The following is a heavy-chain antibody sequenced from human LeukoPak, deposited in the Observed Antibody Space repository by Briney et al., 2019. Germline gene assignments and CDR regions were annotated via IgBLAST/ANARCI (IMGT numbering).Heavy chain of an antibody. J-gene: IGHJ4*02. D-gene: IGHD2-8*02. CDR2: INWNGGST. V-gene: IGHV3-20*04. Sequence: GGSLRLSCAASGFIFSSYWMSWVRQAPGKGLEWVSGINWNGGSTGYADSVKGRFTISRDNAKNSLYLQMNSLRAEDTAIYYCATYRQVLLPFESWGQGTLVTVSS. CDR1: GFIFSSYW. CDR3: ATYRQVLLPFES.